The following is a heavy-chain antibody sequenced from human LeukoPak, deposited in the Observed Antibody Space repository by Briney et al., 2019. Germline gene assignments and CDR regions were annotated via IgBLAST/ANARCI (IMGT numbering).Heavy chain of an antibody. CDR1: RYTFTAYY. V-gene: IGHV1-2*06. CDR2: INPNNGGT. J-gene: IGHJ4*02. CDR3: ARGWELNTRFFDY. D-gene: IGHD1-26*01. Sequence: ASVKVSCKAARYTFTAYYLHWVRQAPGHGLEWMGRINPNNGGTNYPQKFQGRVTMTRDTSINTAYMELSSLKSDDTAVYYCARGWELNTRFFDYWGQGTLVTVSS.